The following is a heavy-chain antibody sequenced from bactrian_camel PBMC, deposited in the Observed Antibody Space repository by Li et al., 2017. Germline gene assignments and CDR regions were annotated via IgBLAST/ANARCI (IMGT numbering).Heavy chain of an antibody. D-gene: IGHD6*01. CDR1: EYLFTSYC. J-gene: IGHJ4*01. Sequence: HVQMVESGGGSVQAGGSLRLSCAAHEYLFTSYCMGWFRQAPGKERERVATIDSGGRISYAGAVAGRFTISKDNAKNTLYLQMNSLKPEDTAMYYCAAGAAGVVAGLEAIYPQAFTYWGQGTQVTVS. CDR2: IDSGGRI. V-gene: IGHV3S53*01. CDR3: AAGAAGVVAGLEAIYPQAFTY.